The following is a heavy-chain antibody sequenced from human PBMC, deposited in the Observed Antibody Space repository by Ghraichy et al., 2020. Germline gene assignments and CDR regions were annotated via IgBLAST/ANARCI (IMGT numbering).Heavy chain of an antibody. D-gene: IGHD3-10*01. CDR1: GGSISSYY. V-gene: IGHV4-59*01. Sequence: SETLSLTCTVSGGSISSYYWSWIRQPPGKGLEWIGYIYYSGSTNYNPSLKSRVTISVDTSKNQFSLKLSSVTAADTAVYYCAREGVGGSGSYYLWGQGTLVTISS. CDR3: AREGVGGSGSYYL. J-gene: IGHJ4*02. CDR2: IYYSGST.